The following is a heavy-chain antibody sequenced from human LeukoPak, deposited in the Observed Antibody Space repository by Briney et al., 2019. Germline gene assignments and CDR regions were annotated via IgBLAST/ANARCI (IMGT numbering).Heavy chain of an antibody. CDR1: GGYISSDRFY. V-gene: IGHV4-61*02. CDR2: IQSSNT. Sequence: SETLSLTCTVPGGYISSDRFYWTWVRQPAGKGLEWIGRIQSSNTNYNPSLKSRVSISLDTSTNQFSLKLSSLTAADTAVYYCARVPDWTYVPDYWGQGTLVTVSS. CDR3: ARVPDWTYVPDY. J-gene: IGHJ4*02. D-gene: IGHD3-16*01.